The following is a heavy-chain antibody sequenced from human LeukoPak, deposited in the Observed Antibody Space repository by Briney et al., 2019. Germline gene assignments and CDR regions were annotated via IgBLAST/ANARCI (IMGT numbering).Heavy chain of an antibody. J-gene: IGHJ3*02. CDR2: INHSGST. CDR1: GFTFSKYW. D-gene: IGHD3-22*01. CDR3: ARGYDSSGYFEYRAFDI. V-gene: IGHV4-34*01. Sequence: GSLRLSCVVSGFTFSKYWMSWVRQAPGKGLEWIGEINHSGSTNYNPSLRSRVTISVDTSKNQFSLKLSSVTAADTAVYYCARGYDSSGYFEYRAFDIWGQGTMVTVSS.